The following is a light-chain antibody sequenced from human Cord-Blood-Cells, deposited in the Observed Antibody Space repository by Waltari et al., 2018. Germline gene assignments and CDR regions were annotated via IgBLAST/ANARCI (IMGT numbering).Light chain of an antibody. CDR3: QQSYSTPRT. Sequence: DIQRSQSPSSLSASVGDRVTTTCRARPSISSYLTWYQQKPGKAPKLLIYAASSLESGVPARFSGSGSGTDFTLTISSLQPEDFATYYCQQSYSTPRTFGQGTKVEIK. J-gene: IGKJ1*01. V-gene: IGKV1-39*01. CDR1: PSISSY. CDR2: AAS.